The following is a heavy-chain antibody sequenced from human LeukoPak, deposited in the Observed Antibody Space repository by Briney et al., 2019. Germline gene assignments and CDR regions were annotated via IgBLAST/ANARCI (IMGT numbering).Heavy chain of an antibody. CDR3: ARIHVDTAMVDTKYYYYMDV. CDR2: IYPGDSDT. D-gene: IGHD5-18*01. J-gene: IGHJ6*03. Sequence: GESLKISCKGSGYSFTSYWIGWVRQMPGKGLEWMGIIYPGDSDTRYSPSFQGQVTISADKSISTAYLQWSSLKASDTATYYCARIHVDTAMVDTKYYYYMDVWGKGTTVTISS. V-gene: IGHV5-51*01. CDR1: GYSFTSYW.